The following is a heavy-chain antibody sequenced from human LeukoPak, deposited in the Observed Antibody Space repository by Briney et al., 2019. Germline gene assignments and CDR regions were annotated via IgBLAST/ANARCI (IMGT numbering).Heavy chain of an antibody. D-gene: IGHD3-22*01. V-gene: IGHV3-15*01. CDR2: IKSKTDGGTT. Sequence: PGGSLRLSCAASGFTFSNAWMSWVRQAPGKGLEWVGRIKSKTDGGTTDYAAPVKGRFTISRDDSKNTLYLQMNSLKTEDTAVYYCTTVIVFTYYYDSSGPFDYWGQGTLVTVSS. J-gene: IGHJ4*02. CDR3: TTVIVFTYYYDSSGPFDY. CDR1: GFTFSNAW.